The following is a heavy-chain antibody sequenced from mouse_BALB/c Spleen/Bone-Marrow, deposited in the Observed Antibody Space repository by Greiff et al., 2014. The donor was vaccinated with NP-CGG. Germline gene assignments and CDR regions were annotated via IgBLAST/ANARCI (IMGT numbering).Heavy chain of an antibody. V-gene: IGHV1-66*01. CDR3: ARSGYVGNYPYFDY. CDR2: IFPGSGNT. CDR1: GYSFTSYY. J-gene: IGHJ2*01. Sequence: QVQLQQPGPELVKPGASVEISCKASGYSFTSYYIHWVKQRPGQGLEWIGWIFPGSGNTKYNEKFKGKATLTADTSSSTAYMQLSSLTSEDSAVYFCARSGYVGNYPYFDYWGQGTTLTVSS. D-gene: IGHD2-1*01.